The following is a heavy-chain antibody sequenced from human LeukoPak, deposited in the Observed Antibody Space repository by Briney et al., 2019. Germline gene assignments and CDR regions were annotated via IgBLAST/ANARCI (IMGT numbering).Heavy chain of an antibody. Sequence: SVKVSCKASGDTFNTYVLSWVRQSPGQGLEWVGRITPFLDIVNYAQKFRGRVTITADKSTTTAYMDLSTLRSDDTGVYYCTIQPAYDSKRSSSHYWGQGTLVTVSS. CDR2: ITPFLDIV. CDR1: GDTFNTYV. J-gene: IGHJ4*02. CDR3: TIQPAYDSKRSSSHY. V-gene: IGHV1-69*04. D-gene: IGHD3-10*01.